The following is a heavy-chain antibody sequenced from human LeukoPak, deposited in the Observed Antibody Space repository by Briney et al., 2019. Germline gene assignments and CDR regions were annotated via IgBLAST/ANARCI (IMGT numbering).Heavy chain of an antibody. CDR2: IYYSGST. D-gene: IGHD2-2*01. J-gene: IGHJ5*02. V-gene: IGHV4-31*03. CDR1: GGSLSSGGYN. CDR3: ARGGDIVVVPAAEDNWFDP. Sequence: PSETLSLTCTVSGGSLSSGGYNWSWIRHHPGKGLEWSVYIYYSGSTYYNPSLKSRVTISVDTSKNQFSLKLSSVTAADTAVYYCARGGDIVVVPAAEDNWFDPWGQGTLVTVSS.